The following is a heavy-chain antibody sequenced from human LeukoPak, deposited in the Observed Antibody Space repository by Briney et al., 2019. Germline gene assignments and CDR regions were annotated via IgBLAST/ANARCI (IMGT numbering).Heavy chain of an antibody. CDR1: GYNFNTYG. J-gene: IGHJ4*02. CDR3: VRLPLGYCSSTSCLD. Sequence: ASVKVSCKASGYNFNTYGISWVRQAPGQGLEWMGWISISTGNTKYAQKLQDRVTMTTDTSTSTAYLYLRNLRSDDTAVYYCVRLPLGYCSSTSCLDWGQGTLVTVSS. V-gene: IGHV1-18*01. CDR2: ISISTGNT. D-gene: IGHD2-2*01.